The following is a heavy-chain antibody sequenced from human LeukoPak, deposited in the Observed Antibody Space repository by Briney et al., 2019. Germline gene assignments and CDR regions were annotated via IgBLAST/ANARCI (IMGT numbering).Heavy chain of an antibody. CDR1: GFTFSTYR. Sequence: GGSLRLSCAASGFTFSTYRMNWVRQPPGKGLEWLASIKEDGSVRYYLYSVKGRSTISRDNAKDSLSVQVNGRGVEDTVVYYCARLSGVPELWGQGTVVSVSS. D-gene: IGHD7-27*01. J-gene: IGHJ4*02. CDR2: IKEDGSVR. V-gene: IGHV3-7*01. CDR3: ARLSGVPEL.